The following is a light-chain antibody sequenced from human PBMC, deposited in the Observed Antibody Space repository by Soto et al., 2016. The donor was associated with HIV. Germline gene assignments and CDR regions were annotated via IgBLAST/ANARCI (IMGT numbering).Light chain of an antibody. Sequence: SYVLTQPLSVSVAPGRTASITCGGNNIESKSVQWYQQKPGQAPVLVVYDDSGRPSGIPERFSGSNSGNTATLTISRVEVGDEADYYCQVWDTSADQSGVFGGGTKLTVL. V-gene: IGLV3-21*03. CDR2: DDS. J-gene: IGLJ3*02. CDR1: NIESKS. CDR3: QVWDTSADQSGV.